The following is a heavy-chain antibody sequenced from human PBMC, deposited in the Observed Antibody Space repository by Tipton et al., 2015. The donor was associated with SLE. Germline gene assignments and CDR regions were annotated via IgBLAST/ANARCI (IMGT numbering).Heavy chain of an antibody. D-gene: IGHD6-19*01. CDR3: ARHGINSGWLGAFDI. CDR1: GGSISSGSYY. CDR2: IYTSGST. Sequence: TLSLTCTVSGGSISSGSYYWSWIRQPAGKGLAWIGHIYTSGSTNYNPSLKRRVTISVDTSKNQFSLKLSSVTAADTAVYYCARHGINSGWLGAFDIWGQGTMVTVSS. V-gene: IGHV4-61*09. J-gene: IGHJ3*02.